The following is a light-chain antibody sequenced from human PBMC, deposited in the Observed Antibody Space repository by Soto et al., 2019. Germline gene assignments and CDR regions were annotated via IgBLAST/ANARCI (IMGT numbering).Light chain of an antibody. CDR1: QDIRND. J-gene: IGKJ2*01. CDR2: VAS. Sequence: AIQMTQSPSSLSASVGDSVTITCRASQDIRNDLGWYQHKAGMAPKVLLSVASTLQTGVPSRFSGGGSGTDFTLTISSLQPEDFATYFCLQHSNFPFTFGQGTKLRVK. V-gene: IGKV1-6*01. CDR3: LQHSNFPFT.